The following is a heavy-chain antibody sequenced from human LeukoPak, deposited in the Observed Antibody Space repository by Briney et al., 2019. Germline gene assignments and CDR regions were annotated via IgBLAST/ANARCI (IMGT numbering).Heavy chain of an antibody. V-gene: IGHV3-33*01. J-gene: IGHJ4*02. Sequence: GRSLRLSCAASGITFSSYGMHWVRQAPGEGLEWVAVIWYDGSNKYYADSVKGRFTISRDNSKNTLYLQMNSLRDEDTALYYCARVRGVNSGRYFDYWGQGTLVTVSS. D-gene: IGHD1-26*01. CDR2: IWYDGSNK. CDR3: ARVRGVNSGRYFDY. CDR1: GITFSSYG.